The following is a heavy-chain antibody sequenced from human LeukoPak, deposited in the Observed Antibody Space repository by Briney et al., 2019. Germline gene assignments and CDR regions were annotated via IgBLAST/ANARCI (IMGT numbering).Heavy chain of an antibody. J-gene: IGHJ6*03. D-gene: IGHD5-18*01. CDR1: GVSITSYY. CDR2: IYASGNT. V-gene: IGHV4-4*09. Sequence: SETLSLTCTVSGVSITSYYWSWIRQPPGKGLAWIGYIYASGNTNYNPSLKSRVTISVDMSKNQLSLKLDSVTAADTAVYYCARQGGYRGYMDVWGKGTTVTVSS. CDR3: ARQGGYRGYMDV.